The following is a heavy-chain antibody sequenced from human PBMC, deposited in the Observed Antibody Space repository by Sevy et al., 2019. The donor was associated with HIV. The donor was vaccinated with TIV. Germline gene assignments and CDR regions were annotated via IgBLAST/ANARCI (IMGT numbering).Heavy chain of an antibody. V-gene: IGHV3-30*02. J-gene: IGHJ4*02. CDR2: IRYDESEQ. CDR1: GFTFSTYG. D-gene: IGHD3-3*01. CDR3: AKDPRPSHRITTFGGVDYFEY. Sequence: GGSLRLSCAASGFTFSTYGMHWVRQAPGKGLDWVAFIRYDESEQYCADSVKGRCTISRDNSKGTLYLRLSSLRDEDTAVYYCAKDPRPSHRITTFGGVDYFEYWGQGTLVTVSS.